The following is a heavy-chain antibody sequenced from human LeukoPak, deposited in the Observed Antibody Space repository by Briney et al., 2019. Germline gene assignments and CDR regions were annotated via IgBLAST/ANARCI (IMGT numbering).Heavy chain of an antibody. Sequence: GSSVKVSCKASGGTFSSYAISWVRQAPGQGLEWMGRIIPIFGIANYAQKFQGRVTITADKSTSTAYMELSSLRSEDTAVYYCARRNSGYDGAFDIWCQGTMVTVSS. D-gene: IGHD5-12*01. J-gene: IGHJ3*02. CDR1: GGTFSSYA. CDR3: ARRNSGYDGAFDI. CDR2: IIPIFGIA. V-gene: IGHV1-69*04.